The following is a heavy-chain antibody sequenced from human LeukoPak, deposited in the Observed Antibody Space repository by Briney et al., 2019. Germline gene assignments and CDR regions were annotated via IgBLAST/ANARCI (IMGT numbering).Heavy chain of an antibody. V-gene: IGHV4-59*13. Sequence: KSSETLSLTCTVSGGSISSYYWTWIRQPPGKGLEWIGDIYITGSTNYNPYLKRRVTMSVDTSKNQFSLRLSPVTAADTAVYYCARVRIGETSYDASDVWGLGTMVTVSS. CDR3: ARVRIGETSYDASDV. D-gene: IGHD1-26*01. CDR2: IYITGST. J-gene: IGHJ3*01. CDR1: GGSISSYY.